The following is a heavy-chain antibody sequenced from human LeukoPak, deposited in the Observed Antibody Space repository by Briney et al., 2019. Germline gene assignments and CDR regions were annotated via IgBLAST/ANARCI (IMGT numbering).Heavy chain of an antibody. Sequence: GESLRLSCAASGFTFSSYSMNWVRQAPGKGLEWVSSISSSSSYIYYADSVKGRFTISRDNARNSLYLQMNSLRAEDTAVYYCARDHPHYDFWSGHNEGDYWGQGTLVTVSS. CDR2: ISSSSSYI. J-gene: IGHJ4*02. D-gene: IGHD3-3*01. CDR1: GFTFSSYS. CDR3: ARDHPHYDFWSGHNEGDY. V-gene: IGHV3-21*01.